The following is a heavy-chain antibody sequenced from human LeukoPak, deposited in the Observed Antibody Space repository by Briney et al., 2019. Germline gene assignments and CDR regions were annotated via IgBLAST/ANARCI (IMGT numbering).Heavy chain of an antibody. CDR2: IKPSGGST. D-gene: IGHD1-26*01. CDR1: GYSFTSAY. Sequence: ASLKVSCEASGYSFTSAYIHWVRQAPGQGLEWMGIIKPSGGSTTFAQKFQGRVTVTRDTSTNTVSMELNSRRSEDTAVYYCARSSGSNGGYFDYWGQGTLVTVSS. V-gene: IGHV1-46*01. J-gene: IGHJ4*02. CDR3: ARSSGSNGGYFDY.